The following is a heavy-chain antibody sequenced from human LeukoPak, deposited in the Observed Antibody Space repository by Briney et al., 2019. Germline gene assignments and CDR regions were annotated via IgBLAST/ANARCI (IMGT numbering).Heavy chain of an antibody. Sequence: SETLSLTCTVSGGSTSSSYYWGWIRQPPGKGLEWIGSIYYSGSTYYNPSLKSRVTISVDTSKNQFSLKLSSVTAADTAVYYCARGDYYDSSGYLGGNGAFDIWGQGTMVTVSS. V-gene: IGHV4-39*07. CDR2: IYYSGST. CDR3: ARGDYYDSSGYLGGNGAFDI. J-gene: IGHJ3*02. D-gene: IGHD3-22*01. CDR1: GGSTSSSYY.